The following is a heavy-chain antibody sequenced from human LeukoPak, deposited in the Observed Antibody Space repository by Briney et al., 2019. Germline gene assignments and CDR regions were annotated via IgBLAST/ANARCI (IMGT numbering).Heavy chain of an antibody. CDR3: AKDLVYDSSGSMDY. CDR1: GFTFDDYA. CDR2: IGWNSGSI. D-gene: IGHD3-22*01. Sequence: GGSLRLSCAASGFTFDDYAMHWVRQAPGKGLEWVSGIGWNSGSIGYADSVKGRFTISRDNAKNSLYLQMNSLRAEDTALYYCAKDLVYDSSGSMDYWGQGTLVTVSS. V-gene: IGHV3-9*01. J-gene: IGHJ4*02.